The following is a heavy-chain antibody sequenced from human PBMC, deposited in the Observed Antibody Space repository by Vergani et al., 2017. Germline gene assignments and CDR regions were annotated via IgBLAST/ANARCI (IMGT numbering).Heavy chain of an antibody. D-gene: IGHD2-2*01. CDR3: AKDLPIDCSSTSGQGSCIDY. CDR2: ISYDGSNK. V-gene: IGHV3-30*18. CDR1: GFTFSSYG. Sequence: QVQLVEWGGGVVQPGGSLRLSCAASGFTFSSYGMHWVRQAPGKGLEWVSVISYDGSNKYYADSVKGRFTISRVNSKNTLYLQMNSLRAEDTAVYYCAKDLPIDCSSTSGQGSCIDYWGQGTLVTVSS. J-gene: IGHJ4*02.